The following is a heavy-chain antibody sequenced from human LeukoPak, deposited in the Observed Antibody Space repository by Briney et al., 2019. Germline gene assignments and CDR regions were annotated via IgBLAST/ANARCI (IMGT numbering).Heavy chain of an antibody. D-gene: IGHD1-26*01. CDR2: ISSSSSYI. CDR1: GFTFSSYS. J-gene: IGHJ4*02. V-gene: IGHV3-21*01. Sequence: PGGSLRLSCAASGFTFSSYSMNWVRQAPGKALEWVSSISSSSSYIYYADSVKGRFTISRDNAKNSLYLQMNSLRAEDTAVYYCANSGSHFESFDYWGQGTLVTVSS. CDR3: ANSGSHFESFDY.